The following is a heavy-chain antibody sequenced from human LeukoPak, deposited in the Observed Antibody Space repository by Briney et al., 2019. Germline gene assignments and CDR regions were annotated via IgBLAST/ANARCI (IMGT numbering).Heavy chain of an antibody. CDR2: INPNSGGT. CDR3: ASRRHDYVWGSYRPTAEYFQH. Sequence: ASVKVSCKASGYTFTGYYMHWVRQAPGQGLEWMGRINPNSGGTNYAQKFQGRVTMTRDTSISTAYMELSRLRSDDTAVYYCASRRHDYVWGSYRPTAEYFQHWGQGTLVTVSS. D-gene: IGHD3-16*02. V-gene: IGHV1-2*06. J-gene: IGHJ1*01. CDR1: GYTFTGYY.